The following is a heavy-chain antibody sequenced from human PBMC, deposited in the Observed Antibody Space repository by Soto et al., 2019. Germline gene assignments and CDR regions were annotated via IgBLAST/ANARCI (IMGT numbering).Heavy chain of an antibody. J-gene: IGHJ6*02. V-gene: IGHV3-30-3*01. Sequence: QVQLVESGGGVVQPGRSLRLSCAASGFSFSSYAMHWVRQAPGKGLEWVALISYDGSNKYYADSVKGRFTISRDNSKKTLYMQMNSLGAEDTAVYYCARVGRLPGMDVWGQGTTVTVSS. CDR2: ISYDGSNK. CDR3: ARVGRLPGMDV. CDR1: GFSFSSYA. D-gene: IGHD2-15*01.